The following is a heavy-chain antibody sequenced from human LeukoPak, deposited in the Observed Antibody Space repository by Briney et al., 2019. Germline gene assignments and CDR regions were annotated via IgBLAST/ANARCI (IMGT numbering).Heavy chain of an antibody. V-gene: IGHV3-74*01. Sequence: GGSLRLSCAASGFTFSSYWMHWVRQAPGKGLVWVSRINSDGSSTSYADSVKGRFTISRDNAKNTLYLQMNSLRAEDTAVYYRAREPRDTAMVLIVINDAFDIWGQGTMVTVSS. D-gene: IGHD5-18*01. CDR3: AREPRDTAMVLIVINDAFDI. J-gene: IGHJ3*02. CDR2: INSDGSST. CDR1: GFTFSSYW.